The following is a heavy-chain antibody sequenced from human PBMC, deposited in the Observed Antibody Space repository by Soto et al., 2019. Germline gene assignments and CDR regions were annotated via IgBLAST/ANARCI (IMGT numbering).Heavy chain of an antibody. D-gene: IGHD6-19*01. CDR1: GFTFSSYS. J-gene: IGHJ4*02. CDR2: ISSGSSYI. V-gene: IGHV3-21*01. CDR3: AIYSSFDY. Sequence: PGGSRRLSCGASGFTFSSYSMNWGRQAPGKGLEWVSSISSGSSYIYYADSVKGRFTISRDNAKNSLYLQMNSLGAEDTALYYCAIYSSFDYWGQGTLVTVSS.